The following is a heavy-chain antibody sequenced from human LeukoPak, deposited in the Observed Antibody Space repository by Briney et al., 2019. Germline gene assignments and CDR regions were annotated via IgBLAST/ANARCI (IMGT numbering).Heavy chain of an antibody. J-gene: IGHJ4*02. V-gene: IGHV3-7*01. Sequence: PGGSLRLSCAASGFTFSNYWMSWVRQAPGKGLEWVANIRQDGSEKYYVDSMRGRFTISRDSAKNSLYLQMSSLRAEDTAVYYRARSTAGLDYWGQGTLVTVSS. CDR3: ARSTAGLDY. CDR2: IRQDGSEK. D-gene: IGHD1-1*01. CDR1: GFTFSNYW.